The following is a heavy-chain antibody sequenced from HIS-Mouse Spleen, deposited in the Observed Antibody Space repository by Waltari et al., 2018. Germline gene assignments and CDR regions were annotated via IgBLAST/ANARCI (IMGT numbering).Heavy chain of an antibody. CDR3: ARGPNGSGSYHFDY. Sequence: CTVSGGSISSGGYYWSWIRQHPGKGLEWIGYIYYSGSTYYNPSLKSRVTISVDTSKNQFSLKLSSVTAADTAVYYCARGPNGSGSYHFDYWGQGTLVTVSS. J-gene: IGHJ4*02. CDR1: GGSISSGGYY. CDR2: IYYSGST. V-gene: IGHV4-31*03. D-gene: IGHD3-10*01.